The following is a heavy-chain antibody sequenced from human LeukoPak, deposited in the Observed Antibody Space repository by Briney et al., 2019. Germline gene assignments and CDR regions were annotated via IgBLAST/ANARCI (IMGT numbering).Heavy chain of an antibody. D-gene: IGHD3-22*01. Sequence: SVKVSCKASGGTFSSYAISWVRQAPGQGLEWMGGIIPIFGTANYAQKFQGRVTITADKSTSTAYMELSSLRSEDTAVYYCASGGYYDSSGYYFREYAFDIWGQGTMVTVSS. CDR1: GGTFSSYA. CDR3: ASGGYYDSSGYYFREYAFDI. J-gene: IGHJ3*02. CDR2: IIPIFGTA. V-gene: IGHV1-69*06.